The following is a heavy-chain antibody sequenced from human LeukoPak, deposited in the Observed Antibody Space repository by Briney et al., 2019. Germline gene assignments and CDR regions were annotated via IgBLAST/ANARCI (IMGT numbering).Heavy chain of an antibody. J-gene: IGHJ4*02. CDR2: IYHSGST. V-gene: IGHV4-38-2*01. D-gene: IGHD3-22*01. CDR1: GYSISSGYY. CDR3: ATGSPAYDSSGYSPGYFDY. Sequence: PSETLSLTCAVSGYSISSGYYWGWIRQPPGKGLEWIGSIYHSGSTYYNPSLKSRVTISVDTSKNQFSLKLSSVTAADTAVYYCATGSPAYDSSGYSPGYFDYWGQGTLVTVSS.